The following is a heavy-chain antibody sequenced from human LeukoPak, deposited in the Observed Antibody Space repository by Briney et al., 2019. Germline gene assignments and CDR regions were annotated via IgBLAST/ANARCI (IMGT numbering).Heavy chain of an antibody. V-gene: IGHV4-39*07. CDR1: GGSISSYY. CDR3: ARLGGDYPYYFDY. D-gene: IGHD4-17*01. Sequence: SETLSLTCTVSGGSISSYYWSWIRQPPGKGLEWIGSIYYSGSTYYNPSLKSRVTISVDTSKNQFSLKLSSVTAADTAVYYCARLGGDYPYYFDYWGQGTLVTVSS. J-gene: IGHJ4*02. CDR2: IYYSGST.